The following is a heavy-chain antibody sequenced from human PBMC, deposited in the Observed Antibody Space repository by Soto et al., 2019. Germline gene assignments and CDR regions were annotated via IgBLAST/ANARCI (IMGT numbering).Heavy chain of an antibody. J-gene: IGHJ4*02. V-gene: IGHV4-4*02. CDR3: AGQVNTGYTYTY. Sequence: QVQLQESGPGLVKPSGTLSLTCTVSGGSITSNDWWSWVRQPPGKGLEWIAQIHHSGRTNYNPSLKSRFTKSMDKSKNQFTLHLSSVTAADTAVYYCAGQVNTGYTYTYWGQGTLVTVSS. CDR2: IHHSGRT. CDR1: GGSITSNDW. D-gene: IGHD5-18*01.